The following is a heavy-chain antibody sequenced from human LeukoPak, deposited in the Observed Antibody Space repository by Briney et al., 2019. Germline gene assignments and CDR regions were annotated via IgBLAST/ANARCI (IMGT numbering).Heavy chain of an antibody. CDR1: GFTFSSYA. CDR2: ISGSGGST. D-gene: IGHD3-10*02. Sequence: PGGSLRLSRAASGFTFSSYAMSWVRQAPGKGLEWVSAISGSGGSTYYADSVKGRFTISRDNSKNTLYLQMNSLRAEDTAVYYCAKDRRSVRGVIRFDYWGQGTLVTVSS. J-gene: IGHJ4*02. CDR3: AKDRRSVRGVIRFDY. V-gene: IGHV3-23*01.